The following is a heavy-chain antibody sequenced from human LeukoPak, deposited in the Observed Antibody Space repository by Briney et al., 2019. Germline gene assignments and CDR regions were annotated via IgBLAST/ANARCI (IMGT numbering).Heavy chain of an antibody. V-gene: IGHV3-11*01. CDR2: ISSSGTTI. CDR1: GFIFSDYY. J-gene: IGHJ4*02. Sequence: GGSLRLSCAASGFIFSDYYMSWIRQAPGKGLEWVSYISSSGTTIHYADSVKGRFTISRDNAKNSLFLQMNSLRVEDTAVYYCAGGGRGYSGSYFSTYWGQGTLVTVSS. CDR3: AGGGRGYSGSYFSTY. D-gene: IGHD1-26*01.